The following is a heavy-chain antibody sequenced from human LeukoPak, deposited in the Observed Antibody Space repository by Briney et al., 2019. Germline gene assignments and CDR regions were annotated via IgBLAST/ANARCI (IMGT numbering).Heavy chain of an antibody. CDR2: IYYSGST. V-gene: IGHV4-59*01. J-gene: IGHJ4*02. CDR1: GGSISSYY. Sequence: SETLSLTCTVSGGSISSYYWSWIRQPPGKGLEWIGYIYYSGSTNYNPSLKSRVTISVDTSKNQFSLKLSSVTAADTAVYYCARESLAFDYWGRGTLVTVSS. CDR3: ARESLAFDY.